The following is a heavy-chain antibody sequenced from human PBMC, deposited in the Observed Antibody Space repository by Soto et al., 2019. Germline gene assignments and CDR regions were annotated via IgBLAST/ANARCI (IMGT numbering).Heavy chain of an antibody. V-gene: IGHV4-4*02. CDR3: ARDRGIVAVPAAIRGYYYSGMDV. Sequence: KPSETLSLTCAVSGGSISSSNWWSWVRQPPGKGLEWIGEIYHSGSTNYNPSLKSRVTMSVDKSKNQFSLKLSSVTAADTAVYYCARDRGIVAVPAAIRGYYYSGMDVWGQGTTVTVSS. CDR2: IYHSGST. CDR1: GGSISSSNW. D-gene: IGHD2-2*02. J-gene: IGHJ6*02.